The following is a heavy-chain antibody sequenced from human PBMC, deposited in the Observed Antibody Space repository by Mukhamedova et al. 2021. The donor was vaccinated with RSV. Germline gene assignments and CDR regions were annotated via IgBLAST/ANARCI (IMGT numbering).Heavy chain of an antibody. D-gene: IGHD6-13*01. J-gene: IGHJ3*02. V-gene: IGHV3-72*01. Sequence: GWVGRTRNKANSYTTEYAASVKGRFTISRDDSKNSLYLQMNSLKTEDTAVYYCARVPRYSSSYFGSAFDIWGQGTMVTVSS. CDR2: TRNKANSYTT. CDR3: ARVPRYSSSYFGSAFDI.